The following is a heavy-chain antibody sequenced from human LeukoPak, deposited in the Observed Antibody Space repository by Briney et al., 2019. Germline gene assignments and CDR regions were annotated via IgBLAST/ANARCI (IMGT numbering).Heavy chain of an antibody. V-gene: IGHV3-23*01. CDR2: ISGSGGST. D-gene: IGHD2-15*01. Sequence: GGSLRLSCAASGFTFSGYAMGWVRQAPGKGLEWVSAISGSGGSTYYADSVKGRFTISRDNSKNTLYLQMNSLRAEDTAVYYCAKDGDIVVVVVYDYWGQGTLVTVSS. J-gene: IGHJ4*02. CDR1: GFTFSGYA. CDR3: AKDGDIVVVVVYDY.